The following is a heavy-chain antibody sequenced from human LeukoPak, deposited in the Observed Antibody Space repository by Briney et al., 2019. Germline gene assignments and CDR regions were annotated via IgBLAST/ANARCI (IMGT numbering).Heavy chain of an antibody. Sequence: GWSLRLSCAASGFTFSSYWMSWVCQAPGKGLEWVANIKQDGSEKYYVDSVKGRFTISRDNAKNSLYLQMNSLRAEDTAVYYCARKKASLRYYGGTAYYYYYMDVWGKGTTVTVSS. CDR3: ARKKASLRYYGGTAYYYYYMDV. V-gene: IGHV3-7*01. D-gene: IGHD4-23*01. J-gene: IGHJ6*03. CDR1: GFTFSSYW. CDR2: IKQDGSEK.